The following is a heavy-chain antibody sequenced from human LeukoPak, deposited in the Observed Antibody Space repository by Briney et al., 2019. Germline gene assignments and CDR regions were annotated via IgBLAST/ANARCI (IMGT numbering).Heavy chain of an antibody. V-gene: IGHV1-69*04. Sequence: SVKVSCKSSGGTFSSYAISWVRQAPGQGLEWMGRIIPILGIANYAQKFQGRVTITADKSTSTAYMELSSLRSEDTAVYYCARPGRLTGAGAFDIWGQGTMVTVSS. J-gene: IGHJ3*02. CDR1: GGTFSSYA. CDR2: IIPILGIA. CDR3: ARPGRLTGAGAFDI. D-gene: IGHD6-19*01.